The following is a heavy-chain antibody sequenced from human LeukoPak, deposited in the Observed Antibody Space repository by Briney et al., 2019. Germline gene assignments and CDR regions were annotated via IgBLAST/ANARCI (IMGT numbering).Heavy chain of an antibody. Sequence: SVKVSCKASGGTFSSYAISWVRQAPGQGLEWMGGIIPIFGTANYAQKFQGRVTITTDESTSTAYMELSSLRSEDTAVYYCARDMGSSSHWFDPWGQGTLVTVSS. CDR1: GGTFSSYA. CDR2: IIPIFGTA. V-gene: IGHV1-69*05. CDR3: ARDMGSSSHWFDP. D-gene: IGHD6-6*01. J-gene: IGHJ5*02.